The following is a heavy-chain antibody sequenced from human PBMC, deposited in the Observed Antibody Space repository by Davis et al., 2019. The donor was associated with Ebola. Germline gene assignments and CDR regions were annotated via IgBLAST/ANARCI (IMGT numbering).Heavy chain of an antibody. CDR3: AKGNYDVLTGYYYYFDS. Sequence: GGSLRLSCAASGFTFSSYAMSWVRQTPGKGLEWVSSIGDTGVTTYYADSVKGRFTISRDNSRYTMSLQMNSLRAEDTAVYYCAKGNYDVLTGYYYYFDSWGQGTLVTVSS. CDR2: IGDTGVTT. V-gene: IGHV3-23*01. J-gene: IGHJ4*02. CDR1: GFTFSSYA. D-gene: IGHD3-9*01.